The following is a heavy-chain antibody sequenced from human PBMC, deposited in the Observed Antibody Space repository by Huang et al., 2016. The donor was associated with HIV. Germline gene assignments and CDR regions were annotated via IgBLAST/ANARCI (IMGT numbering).Heavy chain of an antibody. Sequence: QVQLEQSGPAVRKPGSSVKVSCQASGGSFSDQIISWVRQARGQRFEWMGGIVPLFRAPAYAQEFKGRVTMTADESTATIYMELNSLTSEDTAVYYCAMSLRYQYDSRSYWGRYFDYWGQGTLVTVSS. CDR3: AMSLRYQYDSRSYWGRYFDY. D-gene: IGHD3-16*01. CDR1: GGSFSDQI. CDR2: IVPLFRAP. J-gene: IGHJ4*02. V-gene: IGHV1-69*01.